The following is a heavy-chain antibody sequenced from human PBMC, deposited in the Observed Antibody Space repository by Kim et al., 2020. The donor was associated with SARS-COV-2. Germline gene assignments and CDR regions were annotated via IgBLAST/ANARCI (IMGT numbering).Heavy chain of an antibody. V-gene: IGHV6-1*01. D-gene: IGHD1-26*01. Sequence: DYAVSVQSRITINPDTSKHQFSMQLNSVTPEDTAVYYCARDLSGYHYMDVWGKGTTVTVSS. J-gene: IGHJ6*03. CDR3: ARDLSGYHYMDV.